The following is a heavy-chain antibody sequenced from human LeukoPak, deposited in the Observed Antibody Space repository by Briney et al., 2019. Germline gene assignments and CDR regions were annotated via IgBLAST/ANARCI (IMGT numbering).Heavy chain of an antibody. V-gene: IGHV1-18*01. CDR1: GYTFTTYG. Sequence: GASVKVSCKASGYTFTTYGITWVRQAPGQGLEWMGWISAYNGNTNYAQKFQGRVTMTRDTSTSTVYMELSRLRSEDTAVYYCARGGYGDRIDYWGQGTLVSVSS. J-gene: IGHJ4*02. CDR3: ARGGYGDRIDY. D-gene: IGHD4-17*01. CDR2: ISAYNGNT.